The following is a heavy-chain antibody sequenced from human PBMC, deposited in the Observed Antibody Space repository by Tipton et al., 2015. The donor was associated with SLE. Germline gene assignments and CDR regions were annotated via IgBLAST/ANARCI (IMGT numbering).Heavy chain of an antibody. J-gene: IGHJ2*01. CDR1: GGSISSYY. Sequence: TLSLTCTVSGGSISSYYWSWIRQPPGKGLEWIGYIYYSGSTNYNPSLKSRVTISVDTSKNQFSLELSSVTAADTAVYYCARVGFTEMATTPQGHFDLWGRGTLVTVSS. CDR3: ARVGFTEMATTPQGHFDL. D-gene: IGHD5-24*01. V-gene: IGHV4-59*01. CDR2: IYYSGST.